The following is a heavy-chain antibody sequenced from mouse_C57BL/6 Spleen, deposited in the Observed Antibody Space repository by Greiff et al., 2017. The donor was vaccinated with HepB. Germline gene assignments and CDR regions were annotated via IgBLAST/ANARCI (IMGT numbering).Heavy chain of an antibody. Sequence: QVQLQQSGPELVKPGASVKISCKASGYAFSSSWMNWVKQRPGKGLEWIGRIYPGDGDTNYNGKFKGKATLTADKSSSTAYMQRSSLTSEDSAVYFCARLLGDYWGQGTTLTVSS. V-gene: IGHV1-82*01. CDR3: ARLLGDY. CDR2: IYPGDGDT. J-gene: IGHJ2*01. D-gene: IGHD2-1*01. CDR1: GYAFSSSW.